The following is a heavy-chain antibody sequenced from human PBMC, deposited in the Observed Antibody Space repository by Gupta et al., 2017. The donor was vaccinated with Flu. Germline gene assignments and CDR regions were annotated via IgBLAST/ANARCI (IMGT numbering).Heavy chain of an antibody. V-gene: IGHV3-21*01. CDR2: ISSSSSYI. D-gene: IGHD2-2*02. J-gene: IGHJ6*02. Sequence: EVQLVESGGGLVKPGGSLRLSCAASGFTFSSYSMNWVRQAPGKGLEWVSSISSSSSYIYYADSVKGRFTISRDNAKNSLYLQMNSLRAEDTAVYYCARHLVVPAAIRVMNYYGMDVWGQGTTVTVSS. CDR1: GFTFSSYS. CDR3: ARHLVVPAAIRVMNYYGMDV.